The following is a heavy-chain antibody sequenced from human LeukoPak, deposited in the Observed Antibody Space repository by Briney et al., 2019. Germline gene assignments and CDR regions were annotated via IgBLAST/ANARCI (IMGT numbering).Heavy chain of an antibody. D-gene: IGHD6-6*01. CDR2: IIPIFGTA. CDR3: ARDSLSSYGYMDV. V-gene: IGHV1-69*05. J-gene: IGHJ6*03. Sequence: SLKVSCKASGGTFSSYAISWGRQAPGQRLEWMGGIIPIFGTANYAQKFQGRVTITTDESTSTAYMELSSLRSEDTAVYYCARDSLSSYGYMDVWGKGTTVTVSS. CDR1: GGTFSSYA.